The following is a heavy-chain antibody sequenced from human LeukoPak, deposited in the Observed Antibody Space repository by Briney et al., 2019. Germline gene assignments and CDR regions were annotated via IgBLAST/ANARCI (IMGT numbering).Heavy chain of an antibody. D-gene: IGHD5-24*01. V-gene: IGHV3-7*01. CDR2: IKQDGSEK. CDR1: GFTFSSYW. CDR3: ANGDGFDY. J-gene: IGHJ4*02. Sequence: GGSLRLSCAASGFTFSSYWMSWVRQAPGKGLEWVANIKQDGSEKYYVDSVKGRFTISRDNAKSSLYLQMNNLSAEDTAVYYCANGDGFDYWGQGTLVTVSS.